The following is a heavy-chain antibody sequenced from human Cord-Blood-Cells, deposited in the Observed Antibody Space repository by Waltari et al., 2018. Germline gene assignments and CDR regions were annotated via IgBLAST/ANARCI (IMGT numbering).Heavy chain of an antibody. J-gene: IGHJ4*02. V-gene: IGHV6-1*01. CDR3: ARGPSIFDY. CDR1: GDSVSSNSAA. CDR2: TYDRSSVYN. Sequence: QVQLQQSGPGLVKPSQTLSLTCAISGDSVSSNSAARNWSSQSPASGLEWLGRTYDRSSVYNDYAVSVKSRLTINPDTSKNQFSLQLNSVTPEDTAVYYCARGPSIFDYWVQGTLVTVSS.